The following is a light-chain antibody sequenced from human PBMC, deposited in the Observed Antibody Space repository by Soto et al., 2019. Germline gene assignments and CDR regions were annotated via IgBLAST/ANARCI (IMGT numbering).Light chain of an antibody. Sequence: QSVLTQTPSASGTPGQRVTISCSGSSSNIGSNTINWYQQLPGTAPKLLIYSNNQRPSGVPDRFSGSKSGTSASLAISGLQSEDEADYYCAAWDDSLSGVIFGGGTKVTVL. CDR3: AAWDDSLSGVI. CDR2: SNN. J-gene: IGLJ2*01. CDR1: SSNIGSNT. V-gene: IGLV1-44*01.